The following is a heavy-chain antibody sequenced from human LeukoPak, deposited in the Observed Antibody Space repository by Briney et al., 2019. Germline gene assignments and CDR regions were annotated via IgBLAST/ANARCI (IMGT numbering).Heavy chain of an antibody. J-gene: IGHJ3*02. Sequence: SETLSLTCTVSGGSISSSSYYWGWIRQPPGKGLEWIGSIYYSGSTYYNPSLKSRVTISVDTSKNQFSLKLSSVTAADTAVYYCARAGDYPPDDAFDIWGQGTMVTVSS. V-gene: IGHV4-39*01. CDR1: GGSISSSSYY. CDR3: ARAGDYPPDDAFDI. CDR2: IYYSGST. D-gene: IGHD4-17*01.